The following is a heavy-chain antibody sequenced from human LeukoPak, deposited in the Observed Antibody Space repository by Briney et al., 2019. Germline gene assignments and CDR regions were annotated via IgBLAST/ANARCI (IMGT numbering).Heavy chain of an antibody. D-gene: IGHD5-24*01. CDR1: GGSISSSSYY. Sequence: KPSEAPSLTRTVSGGSISSSSYYLGWVRPPPRKGLELIGSIYYSGSTYYNPSLKSRVTISVDTSKNQFSLKLSSVTAADTAVYYCARQGDGYNFGYWGQGTLVTVSS. CDR3: ARQGDGYNFGY. CDR2: IYYSGST. V-gene: IGHV4-39*01. J-gene: IGHJ4*02.